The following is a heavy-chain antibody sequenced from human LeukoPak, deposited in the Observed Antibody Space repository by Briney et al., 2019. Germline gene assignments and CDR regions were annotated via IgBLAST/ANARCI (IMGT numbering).Heavy chain of an antibody. D-gene: IGHD3-10*01. CDR1: GFTFGDYA. CDR3: TRDLGLLWFGELPNDY. Sequence: PGGSLRLSCTASGFTFGDYAMSWVRQAPGKGLEWVGFIRSKAYGGTTEYAASVKGRFTISRDDSKSIAYLQMNGLKTEDTAVYYCTRDLGLLWFGELPNDYWGQGTLVTVSS. J-gene: IGHJ4*02. CDR2: IRSKAYGGTT. V-gene: IGHV3-49*04.